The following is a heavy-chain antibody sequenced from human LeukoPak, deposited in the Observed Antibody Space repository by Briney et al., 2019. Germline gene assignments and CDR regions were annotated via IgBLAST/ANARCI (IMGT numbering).Heavy chain of an antibody. V-gene: IGHV3-7*04. CDR3: ARENDGFDL. Sequence: GGSLRLSCTASGFTVRTHSMSWVRQAPGKGLEWVANIKQDGSQKCYMDSVKGRVTISRDNAKNSVDLQMNSLRAEDTAVYYCARENDGFDLWGQGTMVTVSS. J-gene: IGHJ3*01. CDR2: IKQDGSQK. CDR1: GFTVRTHS.